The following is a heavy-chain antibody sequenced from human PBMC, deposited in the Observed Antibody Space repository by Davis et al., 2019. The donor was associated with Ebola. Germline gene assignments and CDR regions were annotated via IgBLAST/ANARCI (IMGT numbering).Heavy chain of an antibody. D-gene: IGHD6-13*01. CDR3: ARVGSKQGLDP. CDR2: VFFRGNT. CDR1: GFSFTTYS. J-gene: IGHJ5*02. Sequence: MPGGSLRLSCAAAGFSFTTYSMSWVRQAPGKGLEWIGSVFFRGNTYYNPSLKSRVTISVDTSKNQFSLKLSSVTAADTAVYYCARVGSKQGLDPWGQGTLVTVSS. V-gene: IGHV4-39*01.